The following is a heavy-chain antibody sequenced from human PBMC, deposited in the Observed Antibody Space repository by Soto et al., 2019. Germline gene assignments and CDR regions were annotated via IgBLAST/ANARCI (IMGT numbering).Heavy chain of an antibody. D-gene: IGHD2-2*02. CDR3: ARYCTGTSCYTQDAFDI. Sequence: QVQLVQSGAEVKKPGASVNVSCKASGYTFTDYYMHWVRQAPGQGFEWMGWINPNSGGTNYAQKFQGWVTMTRDTSISTAYMELSRLKSDDTAVYYCARYCTGTSCYTQDAFDIWGQGTMVTVSS. J-gene: IGHJ3*02. V-gene: IGHV1-2*04. CDR2: INPNSGGT. CDR1: GYTFTDYY.